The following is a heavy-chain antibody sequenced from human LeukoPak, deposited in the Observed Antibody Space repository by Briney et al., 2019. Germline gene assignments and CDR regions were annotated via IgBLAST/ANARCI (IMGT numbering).Heavy chain of an antibody. Sequence: AGGSLRLSCAASGFTFDDYAMHWVRQVPGKGLEWVSGISRNSDSIGYADSVKGRFTMSRDNVKNSLYLQMNSLRAEDTAVYYCASLGYWGQGTLVTVSS. CDR2: ISRNSDSI. V-gene: IGHV3-9*01. D-gene: IGHD5/OR15-5a*01. J-gene: IGHJ4*02. CDR3: ASLGY. CDR1: GFTFDDYA.